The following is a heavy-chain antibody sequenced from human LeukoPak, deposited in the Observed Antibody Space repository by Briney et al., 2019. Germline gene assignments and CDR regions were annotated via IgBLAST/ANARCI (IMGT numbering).Heavy chain of an antibody. V-gene: IGHV4-34*01. J-gene: IGHJ5*02. CDR3: ASYKNWFDP. CDR1: GGSFSGYY. CDR2: INHSGST. Sequence: PSETLSLTCAVYGGSFSGYYWSWIRQPPGKGLEWIGEINHSGSTNYNPSLKSRVTISVDTSKNQFSLKLSSMTAADTAVYYCASYKNWFDPWGQGTLVTVSS. D-gene: IGHD5-24*01.